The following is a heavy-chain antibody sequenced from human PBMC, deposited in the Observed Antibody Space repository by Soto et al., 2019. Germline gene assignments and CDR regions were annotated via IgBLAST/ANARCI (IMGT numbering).Heavy chain of an antibody. D-gene: IGHD2-21*02. CDR2: ISYDGSNK. J-gene: IGHJ4*02. CDR3: AKDPCSGDCYYFDY. V-gene: IGHV3-30*18. CDR1: GFTFSSYG. Sequence: GGSLRLSCAASGFTFSSYGMHWVRQAPGKGLEWVAVISYDGSNKYYADSVKGRFTISRDNSKNTLYLQMNSLRAEDTAVYYCAKDPCSGDCYYFDYWGQGTLVTVSS.